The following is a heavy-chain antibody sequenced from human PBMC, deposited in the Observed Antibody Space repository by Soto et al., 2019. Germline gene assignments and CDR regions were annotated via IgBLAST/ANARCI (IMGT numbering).Heavy chain of an antibody. CDR1: GGSISSYY. D-gene: IGHD4-4*01. J-gene: IGHJ6*03. V-gene: IGHV4-59*08. Sequence: QVQLQESGPGLVKPSETLSLTCTVSGGSISSYYWSWIRQPPGKGLEWIVYIYYSGSTNYNPSLKSRVTISVDTSKNQFSLTLSSVTAADTAVYYCARLTTEVSGYYYYYYMDVWGKGTTVTVSS. CDR2: IYYSGST. CDR3: ARLTTEVSGYYYYYYMDV.